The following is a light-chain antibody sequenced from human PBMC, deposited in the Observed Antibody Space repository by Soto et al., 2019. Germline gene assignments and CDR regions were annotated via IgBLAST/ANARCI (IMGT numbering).Light chain of an antibody. CDR3: LQDYNYPHT. V-gene: IGKV1-6*01. CDR2: RAS. CDR1: QDIIND. J-gene: IGKJ1*01. Sequence: ALQMTQSPSSLSASVGDRVTITCRASQDIINDLGWYQQRPGKAPKLLIYRASSLHTWVPSRFSGSGSGTHFPRTISSLQPDDFAAYYCLQDYNYPHTFGPGTKVELK.